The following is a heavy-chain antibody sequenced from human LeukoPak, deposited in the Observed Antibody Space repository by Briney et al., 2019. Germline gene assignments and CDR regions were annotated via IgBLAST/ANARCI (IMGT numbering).Heavy chain of an antibody. Sequence: PGGSLRLSCAASGFTVSSNYLSWVRQAPGKGLEWVSVIYSGGDTYYGDSVKGRFTISRDNSKNTLYLQMNSLRAEDTAVDYCAREASYSSGGYYFQHCGQGTLVTVSS. D-gene: IGHD6-19*01. V-gene: IGHV3-66*02. CDR2: IYSGGDT. CDR3: AREASYSSGGYYFQH. CDR1: GFTVSSNY. J-gene: IGHJ1*01.